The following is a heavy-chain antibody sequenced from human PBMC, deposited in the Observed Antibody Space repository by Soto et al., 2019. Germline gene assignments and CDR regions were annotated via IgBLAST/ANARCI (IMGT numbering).Heavy chain of an antibody. CDR3: TRDTPGARWYFDY. Sequence: GASVKVSCKASGYTFTSYGISCVRQAPGQGLEWMGWISAYNGNTNYAQKLQGRVTMTTDTSASTVYMQLSSLRSDDTAVYFCTRDTPGARWYFDYWGQGTLVTVSS. CDR1: GYTFTSYG. V-gene: IGHV1-18*01. D-gene: IGHD6-13*01. J-gene: IGHJ4*02. CDR2: ISAYNGNT.